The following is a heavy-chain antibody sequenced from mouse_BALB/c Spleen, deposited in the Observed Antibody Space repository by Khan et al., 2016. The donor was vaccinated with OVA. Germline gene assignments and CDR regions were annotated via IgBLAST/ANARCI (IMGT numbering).Heavy chain of an antibody. D-gene: IGHD4-1*01. J-gene: IGHJ3*01. Sequence: VQLKESGPGLVKPSQSLSLTCTVTGYSITSDYAWNWIRQFPGNKLEWMGYISYSGRTSYNPSLKSRISVTRDTSKNQFFLQLNSVTTEDTATYCCEMGRTYWGQGTLVTVSA. CDR1: GYSITSDYA. CDR3: EMGRTY. V-gene: IGHV3-2*02. CDR2: ISYSGRT.